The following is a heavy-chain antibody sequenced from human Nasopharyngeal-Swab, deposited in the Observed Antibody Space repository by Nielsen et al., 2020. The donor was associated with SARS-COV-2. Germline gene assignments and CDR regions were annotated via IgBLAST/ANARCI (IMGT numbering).Heavy chain of an antibody. Sequence: SETLSLTCAVYGGSFSGYYWSWIRQPPGKGLEWIGELNHSGSTNYNPSLKSRVTISVDTSKNQFSLKLSSVTAADTAVYYCARGRRYYDSSGYYLSRYYYYYYGMDVWGQGTTVTVSS. CDR1: GGSFSGYY. D-gene: IGHD3-22*01. V-gene: IGHV4-34*01. J-gene: IGHJ6*02. CDR2: LNHSGST. CDR3: ARGRRYYDSSGYYLSRYYYYYYGMDV.